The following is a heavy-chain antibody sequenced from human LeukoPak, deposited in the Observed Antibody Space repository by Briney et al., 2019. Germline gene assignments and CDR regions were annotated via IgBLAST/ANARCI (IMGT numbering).Heavy chain of an antibody. V-gene: IGHV4-59*01. CDR2: KDYSGST. Sequence: KTSETLSLTCTVSGGSISRYYWSWIRQPPGKGLEWIGYKDYSGSTNYNRSLKSRVTISVDTSKNQFSLKLSSVTAADTAVYYCAGVYYSSSYDYWYFDLWGRGTLVTVSS. J-gene: IGHJ2*01. D-gene: IGHD6-13*01. CDR3: AGVYYSSSYDYWYFDL. CDR1: GGSISRYY.